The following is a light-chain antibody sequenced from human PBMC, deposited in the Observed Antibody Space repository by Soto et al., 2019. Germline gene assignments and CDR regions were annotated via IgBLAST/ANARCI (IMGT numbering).Light chain of an antibody. V-gene: IGKV1-39*01. CDR3: QQTYSIPRT. J-gene: IGKJ1*01. CDR1: QSVASY. CDR2: TAS. Sequence: DIQVTQSPSSLSASVGDRVTITCRASQSVASYLSWFQQKPGKAPSLLIYTASILYTGVPSRFSGSRSGTDFTLTINSLQPEDFAPYYCQQTYSIPRTLGQGTKVDIK.